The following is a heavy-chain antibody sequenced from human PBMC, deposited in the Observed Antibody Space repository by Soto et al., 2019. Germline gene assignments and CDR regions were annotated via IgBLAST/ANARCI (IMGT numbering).Heavy chain of an antibody. J-gene: IGHJ4*02. CDR3: AKDYAPWPYSSGWYYFDY. D-gene: IGHD6-19*01. CDR2: ISYDGSNK. V-gene: IGHV3-30*18. CDR1: GFTFSSYG. Sequence: PGGSLRLSCAASGFTFSSYGMHWVRQAPGKGLEWVAVISYDGSNKYYADSVKGRFTISRDNSKNTLYLQMNSLRAEDTAVYYCAKDYAPWPYSSGWYYFDYWGQGTLVTVSS.